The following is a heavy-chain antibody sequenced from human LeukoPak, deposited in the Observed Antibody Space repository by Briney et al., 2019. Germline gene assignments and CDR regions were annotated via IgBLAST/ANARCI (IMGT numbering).Heavy chain of an antibody. Sequence: PGGSLRLSCAASGFTFSRSAMTWVRQTPGKELDWVSSISSSGNTYYADSVKGRFTISRDNSKNMLYLQMNSLRAEDTAVYYCVKGRISEDGLDFWGQGTLVTVSS. D-gene: IGHD6-13*01. CDR1: GFTFSRSA. J-gene: IGHJ4*02. V-gene: IGHV3-23*01. CDR3: VKGRISEDGLDF. CDR2: ISSSGNT.